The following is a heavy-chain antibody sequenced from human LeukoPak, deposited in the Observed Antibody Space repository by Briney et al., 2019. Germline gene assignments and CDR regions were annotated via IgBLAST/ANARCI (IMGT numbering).Heavy chain of an antibody. D-gene: IGHD6-13*01. J-gene: IGHJ6*03. V-gene: IGHV1-69*05. CDR1: GGTLSSYA. CDR2: IIPIFGTA. CDR3: ARTTTGGSSWSPFWEYYYYMDV. Sequence: GASVKVSCKASGGTLSSYAISWVRQAPGQGLEWMGGIIPIFGTANYAQKFQGRVTITTDESTSTAYMELSSLRSEDTAVYYCARTTTGGSSWSPFWEYYYYMDVWGKGTTVTVSS.